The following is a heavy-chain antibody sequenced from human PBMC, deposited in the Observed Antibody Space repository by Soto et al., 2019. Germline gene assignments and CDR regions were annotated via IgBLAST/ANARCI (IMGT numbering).Heavy chain of an antibody. CDR3: ARAYEGDYFDY. J-gene: IGHJ4*02. Sequence: GGSLRLSCAASGFTFSSYAMHWVRQAPGKGLEWVAVISYDGSNKYYADSVKGRFTISRDTSKNTLYLQMNSLRAEDTAVYYCARAYEGDYFDYWGQGTLVTVSS. D-gene: IGHD3-16*01. CDR1: GFTFSSYA. CDR2: ISYDGSNK. V-gene: IGHV3-30-3*01.